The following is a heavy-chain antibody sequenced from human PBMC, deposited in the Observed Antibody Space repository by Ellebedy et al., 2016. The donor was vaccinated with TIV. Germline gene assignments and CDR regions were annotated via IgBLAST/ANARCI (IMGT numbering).Heavy chain of an antibody. CDR1: GFTFSSYG. V-gene: IGHV3-30*03. Sequence: GESLKISXAASGFTFSSYGMHWVRQAPGKGLEWVAVISYDGSNKYYADSVKGRFTISRDNSKNTLYLQMNSLRAEDTAVYYCARDNSYYGSGSYLDYWGQGTLVTVSS. CDR3: ARDNSYYGSGSYLDY. J-gene: IGHJ4*02. D-gene: IGHD3-10*01. CDR2: ISYDGSNK.